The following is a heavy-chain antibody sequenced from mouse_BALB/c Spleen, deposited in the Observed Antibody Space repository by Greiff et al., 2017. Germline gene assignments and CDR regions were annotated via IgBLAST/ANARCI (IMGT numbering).Heavy chain of an antibody. D-gene: IGHD2-12*01. Sequence: QVQLKQSGPQLVRPGASVKISCKASGYSFTSYWINWVKQRPGQGLEWIGNIYPSDSYTNYNQKFKDKATLTVDKSSSTAYMQLSSPTSEDSAVYYCTLRRVDYYAMDYWGQGTSVTVSS. CDR3: TLRRVDYYAMDY. CDR1: GYSFTSYW. J-gene: IGHJ4*01. V-gene: IGHV1S126*01. CDR2: IYPSDSYT.